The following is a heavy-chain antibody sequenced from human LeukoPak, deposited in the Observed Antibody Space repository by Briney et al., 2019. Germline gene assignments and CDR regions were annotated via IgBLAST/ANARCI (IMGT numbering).Heavy chain of an antibody. CDR1: GYSISSGYY. V-gene: IGHV4-38-2*02. D-gene: IGHD6-13*01. Sequence: SETLSLTCTVSGYSISSGYYWGWIRQSPGKGLEWIGSIYNSGSTYYNPSLKSRVTISIDTSKNQFSLKLSSVTAADTAVYYCARVYSSSHNWFDTWGQGTQVTVSS. CDR3: ARVYSSSHNWFDT. CDR2: IYNSGST. J-gene: IGHJ5*02.